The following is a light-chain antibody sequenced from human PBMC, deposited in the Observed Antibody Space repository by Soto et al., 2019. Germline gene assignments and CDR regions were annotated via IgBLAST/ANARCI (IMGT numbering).Light chain of an antibody. V-gene: IGKV1-12*01. CDR1: QSIYKW. CDR2: AAS. CDR3: QQADSFPLT. J-gene: IGKJ4*01. Sequence: DIQLTQSPSSVSASIGDRVTISCRASQSIYKWLVWYQQKPGKAPKLLIYAASSLQSGVPSRFSGSGYGTEFTLTISSLQTEDSATYSCQQADSFPLTFGGGTEVAI.